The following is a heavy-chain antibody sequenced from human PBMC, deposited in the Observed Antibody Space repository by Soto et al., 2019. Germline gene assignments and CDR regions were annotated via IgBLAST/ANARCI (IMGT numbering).Heavy chain of an antibody. J-gene: IGHJ4*02. CDR1: GFTFSSYW. D-gene: IGHD3-3*01. Sequence: PGGSLRLSCAASGFTFSSYWMSWVRQAPGKGLEWVANIKQDGSEKYYVDSVKGRFTISRDNAKNSLYLQMNSLRAEDTVVYYCARVGITIFGVVIIGGDFFDYWGQGT. CDR3: ARVGITIFGVVIIGGDFFDY. CDR2: IKQDGSEK. V-gene: IGHV3-7*01.